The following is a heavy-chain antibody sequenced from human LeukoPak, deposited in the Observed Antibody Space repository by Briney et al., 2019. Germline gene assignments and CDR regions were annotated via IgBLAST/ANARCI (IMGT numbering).Heavy chain of an antibody. Sequence: GGSLRLSCAASGFTFSSYAMSWVRQAPGKGLEWVSSISSSSSYIYYADSVKGRFTISRDNAKNSLYLQMNSLRAEDTAVYYCAREYYEYSSSSNFCDYWGQGTLVTVSS. D-gene: IGHD6-6*01. CDR1: GFTFSSYA. CDR3: AREYYEYSSSSNFCDY. J-gene: IGHJ4*02. V-gene: IGHV3-21*01. CDR2: ISSSSSYI.